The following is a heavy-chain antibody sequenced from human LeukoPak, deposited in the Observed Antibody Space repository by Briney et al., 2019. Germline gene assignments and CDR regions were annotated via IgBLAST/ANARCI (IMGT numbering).Heavy chain of an antibody. Sequence: PGGSLRLSCTASGFTFGDYAMSWVRQAPGKGLEWVGFIRSKAYGGTTEYAASVKGRFTISRDDSKSIAHLQMNSLKTEDTAVYYCTRDDTSSRGYSGYDYFDYWGQGTLVTVSS. D-gene: IGHD5-12*01. CDR2: IRSKAYGGTT. J-gene: IGHJ4*02. V-gene: IGHV3-49*04. CDR1: GFTFGDYA. CDR3: TRDDTSSRGYSGYDYFDY.